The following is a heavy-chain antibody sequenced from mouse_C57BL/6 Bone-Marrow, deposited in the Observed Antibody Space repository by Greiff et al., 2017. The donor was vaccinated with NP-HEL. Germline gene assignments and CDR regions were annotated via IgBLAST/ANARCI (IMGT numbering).Heavy chain of an antibody. CDR3: ARDGPGGRFAY. V-gene: IGHV7-1*01. Sequence: EVKLMESGGGLVQAGRSLRLSCATSGFTFSDFYMEWVRQAPGKGLEWIAASRNKANDYTTEYSASVKGRFIVSRDTSQSILYLQMNALRAEDTAIYYCARDGPGGRFAYWGQGTLVTVSA. J-gene: IGHJ3*01. CDR2: SRNKANDYTT. CDR1: GFTFSDFY. D-gene: IGHD3-3*01.